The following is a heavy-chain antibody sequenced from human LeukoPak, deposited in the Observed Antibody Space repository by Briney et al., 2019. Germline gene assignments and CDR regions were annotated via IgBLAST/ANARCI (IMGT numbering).Heavy chain of an antibody. CDR2: INHSGST. J-gene: IGHJ6*04. V-gene: IGHV4-34*01. CDR3: ARGWGLDV. Sequence: SETLSLTCAVYGGSFSGYYWSWIRQPPGKGLEWIGEINHSGSTNYNPSLKSRVTISVDTSKNQFSLKLSSVTPEDTGVYYCARGWGLDVWGEGTTVTVSS. CDR1: GGSFSGYY. D-gene: IGHD7-27*01.